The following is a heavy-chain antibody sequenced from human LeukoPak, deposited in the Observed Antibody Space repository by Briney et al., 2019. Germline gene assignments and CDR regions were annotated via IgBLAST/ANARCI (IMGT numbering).Heavy chain of an antibody. CDR3: AKANNSPNHSNLDY. Sequence: GRSLRLSCAASGFTFSSYGMHWVRQAPGKGLEWVAAIWYDGSNKYYADSVKGRFTISRDNSKNTLYLQMNSLRAEDTAVYYCAKANNSPNHSNLDYWGQGTLVTVSS. V-gene: IGHV3-33*03. J-gene: IGHJ4*02. CDR1: GFTFSSYG. D-gene: IGHD4-23*01. CDR2: IWYDGSNK.